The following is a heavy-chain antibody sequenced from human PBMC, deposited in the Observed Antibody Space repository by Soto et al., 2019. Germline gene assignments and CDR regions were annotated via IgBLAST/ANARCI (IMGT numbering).Heavy chain of an antibody. Sequence: SETLSLTCAVYGGSFIGYYWSWIRKPPGKGLEWIGEINHSGSTNYNPSLKSRVTISVDTSKNQFSLKLSSVTAADTAVYYCARGGELLSSAAFDIWGEGTMVTVSS. J-gene: IGHJ3*02. CDR3: ARGGELLSSAAFDI. V-gene: IGHV4-34*01. D-gene: IGHD1-26*01. CDR2: INHSGST. CDR1: GGSFIGYY.